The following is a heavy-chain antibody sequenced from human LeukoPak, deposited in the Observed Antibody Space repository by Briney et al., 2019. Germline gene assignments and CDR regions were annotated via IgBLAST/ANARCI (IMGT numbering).Heavy chain of an antibody. D-gene: IGHD5-18*01. CDR2: IYYSGST. CDR1: GGSISSYY. J-gene: IGHJ4*02. Sequence: PSETLSLTCTVSGGSISSYYWSWIRQPPGKELEWIGYIYYSGSTNHNPSLKSRVTISVDTSKNQFSLKLSSVTAADTAVYYCARVGYSYGFYYFDYWGQGTLVTVSS. CDR3: ARVGYSYGFYYFDY. V-gene: IGHV4-59*01.